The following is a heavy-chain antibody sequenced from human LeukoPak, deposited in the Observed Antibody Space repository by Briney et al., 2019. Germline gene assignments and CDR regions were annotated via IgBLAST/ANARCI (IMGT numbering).Heavy chain of an antibody. CDR2: IYYSGST. D-gene: IGHD3-22*01. V-gene: IGHV4-30-4*01. Sequence: SQTLSLTCTVSGGSISSGDYYWSWIRQPPGKGLEWIGYIYYSGSTYYNPSLKSRVTISVDTSKNQFSLKLSSVTAADTAVYYCARGGRAWFWFDPWGQGTLVTVSS. CDR1: GGSISSGDYY. CDR3: ARGGRAWFWFDP. J-gene: IGHJ5*02.